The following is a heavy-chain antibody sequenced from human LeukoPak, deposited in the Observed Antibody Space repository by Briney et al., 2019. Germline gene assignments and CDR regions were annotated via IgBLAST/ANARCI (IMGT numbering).Heavy chain of an antibody. CDR2: IYYSGSA. D-gene: IGHD2-15*01. CDR3: ARVGYCSGGSCYYFDY. Sequence: SETLSLTCTVSGDSISRSSYYWGWIRQPPGKGLEWIASIYYSGSAYYNPSLKSRVTISVDTSKKQFSLKLSSVTAADTAVYYCARVGYCSGGSCYYFDYWGQGTLVTVSS. CDR1: GDSISRSSYY. V-gene: IGHV4-39*07. J-gene: IGHJ4*02.